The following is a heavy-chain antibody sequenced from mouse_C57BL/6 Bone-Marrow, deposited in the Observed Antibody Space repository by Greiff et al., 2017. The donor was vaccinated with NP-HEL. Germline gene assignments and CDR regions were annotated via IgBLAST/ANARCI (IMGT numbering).Heavy chain of an antibody. CDR1: GFTFTDYY. V-gene: IGHV7-3*01. J-gene: IGHJ4*01. CDR3: ARSIYYDYADDPFYGMDY. Sequence: DVKLVESGGGLVQPGGSLSLSCAASGFTFTDYYMSWVRQPPGKALEWVGFIRNKANGYTIEYSASVKGRFTISRDNYQSILYLQMKALRAEDSATYYCARSIYYDYADDPFYGMDYWGQGTSVTVSS. CDR2: IRNKANGYTI. D-gene: IGHD2-4*01.